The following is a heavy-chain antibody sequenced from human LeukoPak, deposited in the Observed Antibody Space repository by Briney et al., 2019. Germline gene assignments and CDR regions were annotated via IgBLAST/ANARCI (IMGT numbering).Heavy chain of an antibody. CDR2: IRSDGSEK. V-gene: IGHV3-7*01. D-gene: IGHD3-10*01. J-gene: IGHJ4*02. CDR3: AREEWIGELSKFDY. CDR1: GFSFTSHW. Sequence: PGGSLRLSCAPSGFSFTSHWMTWVRQAPGRGLERGANIRSDGSEKSYADSVKGRFTISRDNAKNSLSLQMNSLRVEDTAQYYCAREEWIGELSKFDYWGQGTLVTVSS.